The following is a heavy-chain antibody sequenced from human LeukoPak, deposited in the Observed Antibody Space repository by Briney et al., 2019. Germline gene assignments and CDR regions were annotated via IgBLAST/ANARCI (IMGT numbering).Heavy chain of an antibody. V-gene: IGHV3-11*05. CDR3: VRDPGGGAYDL. CDR2: ISSSSYT. D-gene: IGHD1-26*01. Sequence: GGSLRLSCAASGFTFSDYYMSWIRQAPGKGLEWVSYISSSSYTNYADSVKGRFTISRDNAKNSLYLQMNSPRVDDTAVYYCVRDPGGGAYDLWGQGTMVTVSS. CDR1: GFTFSDYY. J-gene: IGHJ3*01.